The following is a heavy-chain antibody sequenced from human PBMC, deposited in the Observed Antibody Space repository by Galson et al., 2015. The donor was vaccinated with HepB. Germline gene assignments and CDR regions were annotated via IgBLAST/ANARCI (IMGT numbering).Heavy chain of an antibody. Sequence: SLRLSCAASGFTFSSSGMHWVRQAPGKGLEWVAGIWYDGSNTYYPDSVRGRFTISRDNSMNTLYLEMNSLRAEDTAVYYCARDGRSGSYSGPYYYYYYMDVWGRGTTVTVSS. J-gene: IGHJ6*03. CDR2: IWYDGSNT. D-gene: IGHD1-26*01. CDR1: GFTFSSSG. CDR3: ARDGRSGSYSGPYYYYYYMDV. V-gene: IGHV3-33*01.